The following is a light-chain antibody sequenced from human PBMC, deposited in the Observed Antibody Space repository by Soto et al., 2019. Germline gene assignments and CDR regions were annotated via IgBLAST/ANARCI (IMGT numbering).Light chain of an antibody. Sequence: QSALTQPASVSGSPGQSITISCTGTSSDVGYYNYVSWYQQHPGRAPKLMIYDVSNRPSGVSNRFSGSKSGNTASLTISGLQAEDEAAYYCTSYTTSSTLIFGPGTKVTVL. CDR3: TSYTTSSTLI. J-gene: IGLJ1*01. CDR1: SSDVGYYNY. CDR2: DVS. V-gene: IGLV2-14*01.